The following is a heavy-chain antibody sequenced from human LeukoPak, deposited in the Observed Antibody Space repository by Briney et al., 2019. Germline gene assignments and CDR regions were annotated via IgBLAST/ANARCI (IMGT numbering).Heavy chain of an antibody. Sequence: PGGSLRLSCAASGFTFSSFWMHWVRQAPGKGLVWVSRINSVGSSTSYADSVKGRFTISRDNAKNSLYLQMNSLRDEDTAVYYCARDLSGSYPFDYWGQGTLVTVSS. J-gene: IGHJ4*02. CDR2: INSVGSST. CDR3: ARDLSGSYPFDY. CDR1: GFTFSSFW. D-gene: IGHD1-26*01. V-gene: IGHV3-74*01.